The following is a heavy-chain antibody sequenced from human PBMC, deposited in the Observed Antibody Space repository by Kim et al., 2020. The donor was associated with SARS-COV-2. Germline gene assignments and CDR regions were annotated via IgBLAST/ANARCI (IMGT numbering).Heavy chain of an antibody. V-gene: IGHV4-61*01. CDR2: IYYNGNT. Sequence: SETLSLTCTVSGGSVSSDSYYWSWIRQPPGKVLEWIGYIYYNGNTNYNPSLKSRLTMSVDTSKNQFSLKLRSVTAADTAVYYCARGEPPSVHLDSWGQGT. CDR3: ARGEPPSVHLDS. D-gene: IGHD1-1*01. J-gene: IGHJ4*02. CDR1: GGSVSSDSYY.